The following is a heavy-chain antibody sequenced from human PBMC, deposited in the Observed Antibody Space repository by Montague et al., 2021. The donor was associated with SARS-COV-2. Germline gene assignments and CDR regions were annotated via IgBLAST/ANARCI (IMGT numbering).Heavy chain of an antibody. J-gene: IGHJ4*02. Sequence: SETLSLTCAVYGVSFSGYYWSWIRQPPGKGLEWIGEINHSGSTNYNPSLKSRVTISVDTSKNQFSLKLTSVTAADTAVYYCARGLHEPIDFWGQGTMVTVSS. CDR3: ARGLHEPIDF. CDR2: INHSGST. CDR1: GVSFSGYY. D-gene: IGHD1-14*01. V-gene: IGHV4-34*01.